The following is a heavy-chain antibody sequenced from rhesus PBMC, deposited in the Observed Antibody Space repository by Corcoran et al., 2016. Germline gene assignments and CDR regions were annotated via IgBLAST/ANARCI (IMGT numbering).Heavy chain of an antibody. CDR2: IFGSIGST. CDR3: ARRPDSSGLDY. D-gene: IGHD6-31*01. CDR1: GGSISGGYG. J-gene: IGHJ4*01. Sequence: QVQLQESGPGLVKPSETLSLTCAVSGGSISGGYGWSWIRQPPGKGLYWIGHIFGSIGSTYYNPSLKSRVTISRDTSKNQFSLKLSSVTAADTAVYYCARRPDSSGLDYWGQGVLVTVSS. V-gene: IGHV4S7*01.